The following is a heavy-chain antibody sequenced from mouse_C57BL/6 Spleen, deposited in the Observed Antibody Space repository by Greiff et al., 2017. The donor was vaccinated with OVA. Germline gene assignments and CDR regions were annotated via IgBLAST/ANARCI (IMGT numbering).Heavy chain of an antibody. D-gene: IGHD1-1*01. V-gene: IGHV1-81*01. Sequence: QVQLQQSGAELARPGASVKLSCKASGYTFTSYGISWVKQSTGQGLEWIGEIYPRSGNTYYNEKFKGKATLTADKSSSTAYMELRSLTSEDSAVYFCARDGITTVVAPFDYWGQGTTLAVSS. CDR1: GYTFTSYG. J-gene: IGHJ2*01. CDR3: ARDGITTVVAPFDY. CDR2: IYPRSGNT.